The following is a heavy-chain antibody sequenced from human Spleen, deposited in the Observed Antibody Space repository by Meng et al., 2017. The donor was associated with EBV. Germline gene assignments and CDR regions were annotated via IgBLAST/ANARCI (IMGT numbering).Heavy chain of an antibody. CDR3: ARGDDYRYAY. J-gene: IGHJ4*02. V-gene: IGHV4-34*01. Sequence: QAPLPQGGAGLLKPSETLSLTCAVYGGSFSDYYWSWIRQPPGKGLEWIGEIDHRGSPNYNPSLMSRVTISLDTSRNHFSLELTSVTDADTAVYYCARGDDYRYAYWGQGTLVTVSS. CDR1: GGSFSDYY. CDR2: IDHRGSP. D-gene: IGHD3-16*01.